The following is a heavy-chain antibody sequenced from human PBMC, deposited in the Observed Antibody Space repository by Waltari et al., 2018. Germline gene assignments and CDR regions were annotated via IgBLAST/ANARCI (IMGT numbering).Heavy chain of an antibody. J-gene: IGHJ3*02. CDR2: INSNTGGA. D-gene: IGHD1-7*01. CDR1: AYTFTAYY. CDR3: AREALGGTKAFDM. V-gene: IGHV1-2*02. Sequence: QLQIMQSGAEVTKPEASVKVSCQASAYTFTAYYIHWARQAPGQGLEWMGWINSNTGGADCAQSFQGRVTVTRDTSISTVYMELSGLTSDDTAVYYCAREALGGTKAFDMWGQGTMVTVSS.